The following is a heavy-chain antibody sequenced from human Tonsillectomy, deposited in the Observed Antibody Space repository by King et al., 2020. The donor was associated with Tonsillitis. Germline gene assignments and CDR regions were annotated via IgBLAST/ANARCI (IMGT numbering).Heavy chain of an antibody. CDR3: ARDLVVVDSSTSVFDY. CDR1: GFSFSNYW. Sequence: QLVQSGGGLVQPGGSLRLSCAASGFSFSNYWMSWVRQAPGKGLEWVANIKQDGSEKYYVDSVKGRFTISRDNAKNSLYLQMNSLRVEDTVVYYCARDLVVVDSSTSVFDYWGQGPPVTVAS. V-gene: IGHV3-7*01. D-gene: IGHD2-15*01. J-gene: IGHJ4*02. CDR2: IKQDGSEK.